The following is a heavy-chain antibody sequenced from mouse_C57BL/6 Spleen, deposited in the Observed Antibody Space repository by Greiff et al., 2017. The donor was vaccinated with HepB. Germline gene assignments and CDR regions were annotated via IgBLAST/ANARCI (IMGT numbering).Heavy chain of an antibody. J-gene: IGHJ3*01. D-gene: IGHD2-3*01. V-gene: IGHV6-6*01. CDR3: TRGYDGLAY. CDR2: IRNKANNHAT. Sequence: EVKVEESGGGLVQPGGSMKLSCAASGFTFSDAWMDWVRQTPEKGLEWVAEIRNKANNHATYYAESVKGRFTISRDDSKRSVYLQMNSLRAEDTGIYYCTRGYDGLAYWGQGTLVTVSA. CDR1: GFTFSDAW.